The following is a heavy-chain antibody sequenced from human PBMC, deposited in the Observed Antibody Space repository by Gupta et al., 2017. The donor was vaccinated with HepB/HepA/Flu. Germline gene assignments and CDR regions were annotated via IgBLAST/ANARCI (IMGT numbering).Heavy chain of an antibody. CDR1: GFTFSRYG. CDR2: ISYDGSNK. D-gene: IGHD6-13*01. CDR3: AKNLLAAAGNDIYYYGMDV. V-gene: IGHV3-30*18. Sequence: QVQLVESGGGVVQPGRSLRLSCEASGFTFSRYGMHWVRQAPGKGLEWVAVISYDGSNKYYADSVKGRFTISRDNSKNTLYLQMNSLRAEDTAVYYCAKNLLAAAGNDIYYYGMDVWGQGTTVTVSS. J-gene: IGHJ6*02.